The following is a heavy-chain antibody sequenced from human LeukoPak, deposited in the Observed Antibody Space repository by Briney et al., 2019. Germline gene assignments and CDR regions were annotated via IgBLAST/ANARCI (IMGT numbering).Heavy chain of an antibody. D-gene: IGHD2-21*02. CDR2: ISGSGGTA. J-gene: IGHJ4*02. CDR3: AKGPYCGGDCYSWYFDY. V-gene: IGHV3-23*01. Sequence: GGSLRLSCAASGFTFSIYAMSWVRQAPGKGLEWVSAISGSGGTAYYADSVKGRFTISRDNSKNTLYLQMNSLRAEDTAVYYCAKGPYCGGDCYSWYFDYWGQGTLVTVSS. CDR1: GFTFSIYA.